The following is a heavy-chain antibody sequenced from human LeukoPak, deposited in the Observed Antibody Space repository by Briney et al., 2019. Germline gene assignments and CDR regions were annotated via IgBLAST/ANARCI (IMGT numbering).Heavy chain of an antibody. CDR3: ARVGDRRSQRAHRYFDL. Sequence: SETLSLTCTVSGGSLSNYYWSWLRQPPGKGLECIGWVSYTGTTNYNPSLKSRVTISIDTSKNQFSLNLNSVTAADTAVYFCARVGDRRSQRAHRYFDLWGRGTLVTVSS. D-gene: IGHD3-10*01. V-gene: IGHV4-59*01. CDR1: GGSLSNYY. J-gene: IGHJ2*01. CDR2: VSYTGTT.